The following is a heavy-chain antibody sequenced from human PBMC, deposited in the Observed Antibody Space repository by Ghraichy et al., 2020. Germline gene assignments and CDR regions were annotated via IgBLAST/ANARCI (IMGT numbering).Heavy chain of an antibody. Sequence: GESLNISCAASGFTFSSYAMSWVRQAPGKGLEWVSAISGSGGSTYYADSVKGRFTISRDNSKNTLYLQMNSLRAEDTAVYYCAKGHDFWVYYYYGMDVWGQGTTVTVSS. J-gene: IGHJ6*02. CDR1: GFTFSSYA. CDR3: AKGHDFWVYYYYGMDV. D-gene: IGHD3-3*01. CDR2: ISGSGGST. V-gene: IGHV3-23*01.